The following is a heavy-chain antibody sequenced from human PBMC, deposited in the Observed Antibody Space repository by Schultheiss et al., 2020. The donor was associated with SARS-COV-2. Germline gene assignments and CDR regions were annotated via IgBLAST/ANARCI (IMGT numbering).Heavy chain of an antibody. CDR3: VSDLIAVEPSGRQNYNMDV. Sequence: GGSLRLSCAASGLIFSIYGMHWVRQAPGKGLEWVSSISSRGTYIYYADSVKGRFTISRDNAQNSLYLQMNSLRDEDTAVYYCVSDLIAVEPSGRQNYNMDVWGKGTTVTVSS. J-gene: IGHJ6*03. D-gene: IGHD2-2*01. V-gene: IGHV3-21*01. CDR2: ISSRGTYI. CDR1: GLIFSIYG.